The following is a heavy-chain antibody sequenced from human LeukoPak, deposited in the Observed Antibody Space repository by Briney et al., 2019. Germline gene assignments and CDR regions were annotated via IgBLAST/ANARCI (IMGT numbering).Heavy chain of an antibody. CDR1: GYTFTSYD. D-gene: IGHD2-15*01. CDR2: MNPNSGNT. CDR3: ARALKGYIVVVVAARSSLLFDP. J-gene: IGHJ5*02. V-gene: IGHV1-8*01. Sequence: ASVKVSFKASGYTFTSYDINWVRQPTGQGLEWMGWMNPNSGNTGYAQKFQGRLPITRVNPISTAYQELSSLRSEDTAGYYYARALKGYIVVVVAARSSLLFDPWGQGTLVTVSS.